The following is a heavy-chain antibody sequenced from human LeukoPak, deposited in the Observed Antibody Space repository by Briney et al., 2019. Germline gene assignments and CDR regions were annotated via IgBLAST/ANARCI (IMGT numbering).Heavy chain of an antibody. CDR3: ARGRPRAFDI. Sequence: SETLSLTCTDSGRSISSYYWSWIRQPPGKGLEWIGYIYYSGSTNYNPSLKSRVTISVDTSKNQFSLKLSSVTAADTAVYYCARGRPRAFDIWGQGTMVTVSS. CDR2: IYYSGST. CDR1: GRSISSYY. J-gene: IGHJ3*02. V-gene: IGHV4-59*08.